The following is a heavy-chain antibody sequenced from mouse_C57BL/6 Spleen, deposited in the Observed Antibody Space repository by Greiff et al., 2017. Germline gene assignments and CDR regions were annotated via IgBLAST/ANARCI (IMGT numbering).Heavy chain of an antibody. J-gene: IGHJ3*01. CDR3: ARIYYGNYVWFAY. D-gene: IGHD2-1*01. V-gene: IGHV1-26*01. CDR1: GYTFTDYY. CDR2: INPNNGGT. Sequence: SGPELVKPGASVKISCKASGYTFTDYYMNWVKQSHGKSLEWIGDINPNNGGTSYNQKFKGKATLTVDKSSSTAYMELRSLTSEDSAVYYCARIYYGNYVWFAYWGQGTLVTVSA.